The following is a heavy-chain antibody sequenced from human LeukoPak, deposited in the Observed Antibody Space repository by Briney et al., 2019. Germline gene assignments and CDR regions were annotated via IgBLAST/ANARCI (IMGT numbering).Heavy chain of an antibody. CDR3: AREAIRFLEWLSYNWFDP. Sequence: GGSLRLSCAASGFTFSNYWMTWVRQAPGKGLEWVASINQDRGEIHYVDSVRGRFTISRDNSKNTLYLQMNSLRPEDTAVYYCAREAIRFLEWLSYNWFDPWGQGTLVTVSS. CDR1: GFTFSNYW. CDR2: INQDRGEI. J-gene: IGHJ5*02. V-gene: IGHV3-7*01. D-gene: IGHD3-3*01.